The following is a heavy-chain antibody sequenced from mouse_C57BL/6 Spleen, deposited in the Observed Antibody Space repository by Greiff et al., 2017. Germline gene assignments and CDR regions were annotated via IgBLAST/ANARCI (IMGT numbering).Heavy chain of an antibody. CDR3: ARYDGSTRYFDV. D-gene: IGHD2-3*01. V-gene: IGHV5-17*01. J-gene: IGHJ1*03. Sequence: EVKVVESGGGLVKPGGSLKLSCAASGFTFSDYGMHWVRQAPEKGLEWVAYISSGSSTIYYADTVKGRFTISRDNAKNTLFLQMTSLRSEDTAMYYCARYDGSTRYFDVWGTGTTVTVAS. CDR2: ISSGSSTI. CDR1: GFTFSDYG.